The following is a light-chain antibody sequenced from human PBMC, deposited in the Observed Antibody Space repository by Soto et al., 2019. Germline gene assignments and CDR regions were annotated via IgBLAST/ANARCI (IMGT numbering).Light chain of an antibody. V-gene: IGKV3-11*01. CDR3: QQRSNWPRGFT. CDR2: GAS. J-gene: IGKJ3*01. Sequence: EIVMTQSPATLSVSPGERATLSCRASQSVSSNLAWYQQKPGQAPRLLISGASNRATGIPARFSGSGSGTDFTLTISSLEPEDFAVYYCQQRSNWPRGFTFGPGTKVDIK. CDR1: QSVSSN.